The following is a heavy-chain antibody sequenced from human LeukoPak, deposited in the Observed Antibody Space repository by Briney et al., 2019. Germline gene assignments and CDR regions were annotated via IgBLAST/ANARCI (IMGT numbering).Heavy chain of an antibody. V-gene: IGHV3-30*02. CDR1: GFTFSSYG. Sequence: PGGSLRLSCAAPGFTFSSYGMHWVRQAPGKGLEWVAFIRYDGSNKYYADSVKGRFTISRDNSKNTLNLQMNSLRVEDTAVYYCARDQDSSSWFSTEYFQHWGQGTLVTVSS. CDR2: IRYDGSNK. J-gene: IGHJ1*01. CDR3: ARDQDSSSWFSTEYFQH. D-gene: IGHD6-13*01.